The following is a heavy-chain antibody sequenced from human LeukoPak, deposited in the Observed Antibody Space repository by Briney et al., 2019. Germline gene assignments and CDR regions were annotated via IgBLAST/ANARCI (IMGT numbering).Heavy chain of an antibody. J-gene: IGHJ6*02. CDR1: GYTFTIYG. CDR3: ARLPWGYYYSYYGMDV. V-gene: IGHV1-18*01. CDR2: ISAYNGNT. D-gene: IGHD7-27*01. Sequence: ASVKVSCKASGYTFTIYGISWVRQAPGQGLEWMGCISAYNGNTNYAQKLQGRVTMTTDTSTSTAYLELRSLRSDDTAVYYCARLPWGYYYSYYGMDVWGQGPTVTVSS.